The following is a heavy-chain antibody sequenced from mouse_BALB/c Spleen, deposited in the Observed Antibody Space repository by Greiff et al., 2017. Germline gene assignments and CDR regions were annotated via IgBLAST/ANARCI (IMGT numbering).Heavy chain of an antibody. CDR3: ASSGDPWLDY. Sequence: EVQLQQSGPELVKPGASVKMSCKASGYTFTSYVMHWVKQKPGQGLEWIGYINPYNDGTKYNEKFKGKATLTSDKSSSTDYMELSSLTSEDSAVYCGASSGDPWLDYWGQGTLVTVSA. CDR2: INPYNDGT. J-gene: IGHJ3*01. V-gene: IGHV1-14*01. D-gene: IGHD3-2*02. CDR1: GYTFTSYV.